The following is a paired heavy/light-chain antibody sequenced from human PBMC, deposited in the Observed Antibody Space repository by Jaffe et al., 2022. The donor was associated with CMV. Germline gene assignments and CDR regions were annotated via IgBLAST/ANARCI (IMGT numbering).Heavy chain of an antibody. V-gene: IGHV1-18*04. CDR3: ARGGDYYDSSGYYYAYYYYMDV. J-gene: IGHJ6*03. Sequence: QVQLVQSGAEVKKPGASVKVSCKASGYTFTSYGISWVRQAPGQGLEWMGWISAYNGNTNYAQKLQGRVTMTTDTSTSTAYMELRSLRSDDTAVYYCARGGDYYDSSGYYYAYYYYMDVWGKGTTVTVSS. CDR2: ISAYNGNT. D-gene: IGHD3-22*01. CDR1: GYTFTSYG.
Light chain of an antibody. J-gene: IGKJ2*01. CDR3: MQGIHPPYT. CDR2: EVS. V-gene: IGKV2-29*02. Sequence: DIVMTQTPLSLSVTPGQPASISCKSSQSLLHSDGKTYLYWYLQKPGQSPQLLIYEVSSRFSGVPDRFSGSGSGTDFTLKISRVEAEDVGVYYCMQGIHPPYTFGQGTKLEIK. CDR1: QSLLHSDGKTY.